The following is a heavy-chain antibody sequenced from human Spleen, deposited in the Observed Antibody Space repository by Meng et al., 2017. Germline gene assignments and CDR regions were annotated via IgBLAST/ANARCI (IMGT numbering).Heavy chain of an antibody. Sequence: GESLKISCVASELNSSSCGMHWVRQAPGKGLEWVTFISYHGSDKNYADSVKGRFTISRDNSKNTLFLQMNSLRAEDTAVYYCARDADWVIFDHWGQGALVTVSS. V-gene: IGHV3-30*07. CDR2: ISYHGSDK. D-gene: IGHD3-9*01. CDR3: ARDADWVIFDH. J-gene: IGHJ4*02. CDR1: ELNSSSCG.